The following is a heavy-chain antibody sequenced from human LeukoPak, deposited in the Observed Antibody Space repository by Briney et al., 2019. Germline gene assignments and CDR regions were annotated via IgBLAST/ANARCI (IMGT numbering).Heavy chain of an antibody. CDR3: AKDLEYGGYSYYGMDV. Sequence: GGSLRLSCAASGFTFDDYAMHWVRQAPGKGLEWVSGISWNSGSIGYVDSVKGRFTISRDNAKNSLYLQMNSLRAEDTALYYCAKDLEYGGYSYYGMDVWGQGTTVTVSS. D-gene: IGHD4/OR15-4a*01. CDR1: GFTFDDYA. J-gene: IGHJ6*02. V-gene: IGHV3-9*01. CDR2: ISWNSGSI.